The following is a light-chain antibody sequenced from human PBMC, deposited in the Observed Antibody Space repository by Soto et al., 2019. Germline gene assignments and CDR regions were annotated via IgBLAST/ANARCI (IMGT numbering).Light chain of an antibody. J-gene: IGLJ2*01. V-gene: IGLV4-69*01. CDR2: LNSDGSH. CDR3: QTWGTGIHV. CDR1: SGHSSYA. Sequence: QSVLTQSPSASASLGASVKLTCTLSSGHSSYAIAWHQQRPEKGPRYLMKLNSDGSHSKGDGIPDRFSGSSSGAERYLTISSLQSEDEADYYCQTWGTGIHVFGGGTKVTVL.